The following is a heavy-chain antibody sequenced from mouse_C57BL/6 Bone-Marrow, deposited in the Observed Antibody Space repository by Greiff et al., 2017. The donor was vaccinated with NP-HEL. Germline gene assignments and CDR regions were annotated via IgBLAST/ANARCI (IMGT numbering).Heavy chain of an antibody. D-gene: IGHD3-3*01. CDR1: GFTFSDYY. J-gene: IGHJ3*01. Sequence: EVQGVESGGGLVQPGGSLKLSCAASGFTFSDYYMYWVRQTPEKRLEWVAYISNGGGSTYYPDTVKGRFTISRDNAKNTLYLQMSRLKSEDTAMYYCARHRAWFAYWGQGTLVTVSA. CDR3: ARHRAWFAY. CDR2: ISNGGGST. V-gene: IGHV5-12*01.